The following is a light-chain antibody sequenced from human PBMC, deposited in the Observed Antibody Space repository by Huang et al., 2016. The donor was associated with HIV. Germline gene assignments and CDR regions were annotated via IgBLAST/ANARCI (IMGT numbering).Light chain of an antibody. CDR2: LNF. CDR3: MQALQTPRT. J-gene: IGKJ2*01. V-gene: IGKV2-28*01. Sequence: EIVMTQSPLSLPVTPGEPASISCRSSQSLLHRSGYNYLDWYLQKPGQSPQLLIYLNFNRASGVPDRFSGSGSGTDFTLIISRVEAEDVGIYYCMQALQTPRTFGQGTKLEIK. CDR1: QSLLHRSGYNY.